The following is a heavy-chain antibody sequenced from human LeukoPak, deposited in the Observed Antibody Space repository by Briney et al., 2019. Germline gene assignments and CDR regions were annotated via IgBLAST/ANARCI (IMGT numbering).Heavy chain of an antibody. Sequence: SETLSLTCTVSGGSISSSSYYWGWIRQPPGKGLEWIGSIYYSGSTYYNPSLKSRVTISVDTSKNQFSLKLGSVTAADTAVYYCARQYGLWSGSWLDPWGQGTLVTVSS. V-gene: IGHV4-39*01. CDR2: IYYSGST. J-gene: IGHJ5*02. CDR1: GGSISSSSYY. CDR3: ARQYGLWSGSWLDP. D-gene: IGHD3-3*01.